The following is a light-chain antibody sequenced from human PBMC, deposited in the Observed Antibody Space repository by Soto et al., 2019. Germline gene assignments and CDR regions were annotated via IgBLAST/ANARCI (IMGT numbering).Light chain of an antibody. CDR3: QQYGNSPRT. CDR2: GAS. J-gene: IGKJ2*01. V-gene: IGKV3-20*01. CDR1: QSVSSNS. Sequence: EIVLTQSPGTLSLSPGEGATLSCRASQSVSSNSLAWYQQKPGQPPRLLLYGASSRATGIPDRFTGSGSGTDFSLTISRLEPEDFAGYYCQQYGNSPRTFGQGTKLEIK.